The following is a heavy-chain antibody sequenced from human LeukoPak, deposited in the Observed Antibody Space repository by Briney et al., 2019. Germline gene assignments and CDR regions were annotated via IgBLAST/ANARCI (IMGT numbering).Heavy chain of an antibody. D-gene: IGHD3-16*01. CDR1: GFTFSSYS. V-gene: IGHV3-21*01. Sequence: GRSLRLSCAASGFTFSSYSMNWVRQAPGKGLEWVSSISSSSSYIYYADSVKGRFTISRDNAKNSLYLQMNSLRAEDTAVYYCARVATRGGYYFDYWGQGTLVTVSS. CDR2: ISSSSSYI. CDR3: ARVATRGGYYFDY. J-gene: IGHJ4*02.